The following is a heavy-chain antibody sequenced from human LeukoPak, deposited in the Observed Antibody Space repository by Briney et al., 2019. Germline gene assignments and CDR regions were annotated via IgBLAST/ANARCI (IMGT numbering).Heavy chain of an antibody. Sequence: PSETLSHTCTISGGSVSDYYWSWIRQSPGKGLEWIGYIYHTGSTSCSPSLKSRVTISADTSQNQFSLKLSSVTAADTAVYYCASRKLGNDYWGQGTLVTVSS. J-gene: IGHJ4*02. V-gene: IGHV4-59*02. D-gene: IGHD7-27*01. CDR1: GGSVSDYY. CDR2: IYHTGST. CDR3: ASRKLGNDY.